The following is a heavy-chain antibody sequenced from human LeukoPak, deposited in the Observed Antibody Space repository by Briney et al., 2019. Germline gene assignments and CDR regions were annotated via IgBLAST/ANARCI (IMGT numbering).Heavy chain of an antibody. CDR2: FGTRSTSI. CDR3: AREVSEGFDF. Sequence: GGSLRLSCAASGFTVSSNYMSWVRQAPGKGLEWVSSFGTRSTSIYHAGSVKGRFAISRDNAKNSLYLQMNSLRAEDTALYYCAREVSEGFDFWGQGTLVTVSS. V-gene: IGHV3-21*01. D-gene: IGHD3-22*01. J-gene: IGHJ4*02. CDR1: GFTVSSNY.